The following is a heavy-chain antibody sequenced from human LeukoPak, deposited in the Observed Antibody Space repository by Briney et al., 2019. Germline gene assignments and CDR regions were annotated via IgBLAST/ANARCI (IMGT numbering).Heavy chain of an antibody. Sequence: SETLSLTCTVSGGSLSSYYWSWIRQPPGKGLEWIGYIYYSGSTNYNPSLKSRVTISVDTSKNQFSLKLSSVTAADTAVYYCARSSGWYGAFDIWGQGTMVTVSS. J-gene: IGHJ3*02. CDR2: IYYSGST. D-gene: IGHD6-19*01. CDR1: GGSLSSYY. V-gene: IGHV4-59*01. CDR3: ARSSGWYGAFDI.